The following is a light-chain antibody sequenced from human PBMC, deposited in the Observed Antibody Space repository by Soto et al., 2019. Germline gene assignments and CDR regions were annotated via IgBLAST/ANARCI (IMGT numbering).Light chain of an antibody. CDR1: QTISSY. CDR2: AAS. Sequence: DIQMTQSPASLSASVGVRVTITCRASQTISSYLNWYQKKPGKAPTLLIYAASTLQSGVPSRFSGSRSGTDFTLTISSLQPEDFASYYCQQSSRTPWTFGQGTKVEIK. J-gene: IGKJ1*01. CDR3: QQSSRTPWT. V-gene: IGKV1-39*01.